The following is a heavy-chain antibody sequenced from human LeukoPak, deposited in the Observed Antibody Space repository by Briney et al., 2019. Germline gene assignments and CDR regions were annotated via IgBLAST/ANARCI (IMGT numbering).Heavy chain of an antibody. CDR1: GFTFSSYA. V-gene: IGHV3-23*01. Sequence: GGSLRLSCAAPGFTFSSYAMSWVRQAPGKGLEWVSAISGGDTFYADSVKGRFTISRDNSKNTLYLQVNSLRAEDTVVFYKQRPEYDILTGYYSFDYWGQGTLVTVSS. CDR2: ISGGDT. J-gene: IGHJ4*02. D-gene: IGHD3-9*01. CDR3: QRPEYDILTGYYSFDY.